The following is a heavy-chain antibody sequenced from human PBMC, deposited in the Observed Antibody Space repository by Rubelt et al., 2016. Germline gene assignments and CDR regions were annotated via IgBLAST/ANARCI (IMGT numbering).Heavy chain of an antibody. V-gene: IGHV1-3*01. CDR1: GYTFTNYG. J-gene: IGHJ4*02. CDR2: IDAGNGDT. Sequence: QVQLVQSGAEVKKPGASVKVSCKASGYTFTNYGLHWVRPAPGQRLEWMGWIDAGNGDTKYSQKLKDRVSITRDASANTAYMERSSLRSEDTAVYYCARANHGDYEDYWGQGTLVTVSS. CDR3: ARANHGDYEDY. D-gene: IGHD4-17*01.